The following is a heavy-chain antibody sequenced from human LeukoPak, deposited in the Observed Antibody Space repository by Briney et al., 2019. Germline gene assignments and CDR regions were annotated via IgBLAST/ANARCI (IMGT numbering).Heavy chain of an antibody. V-gene: IGHV3-64*01. CDR2: ISSNGGST. CDR3: ARGRSWTYYYYGMDV. D-gene: IGHD6-13*01. J-gene: IGHJ6*02. CDR1: GFTFSSYA. Sequence: GGSLRLSCAASGFTFSSYATHWVRQAPGKGLEYVPAISSNGGSTYYANSVKGRFTISRDNSKNTLYLQMGSLRAEDMAVYYCARGRSWTYYYYGMDVWGQGTTVTVSS.